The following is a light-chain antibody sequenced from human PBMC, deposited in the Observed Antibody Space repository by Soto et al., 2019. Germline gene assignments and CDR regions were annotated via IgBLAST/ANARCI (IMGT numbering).Light chain of an antibody. CDR2: KAS. CDR1: QSISSW. J-gene: IGKJ1*01. CDR3: QQYNTYSPERT. Sequence: DIQMTQSPSTLSASVGDRVTITCRASQSISSWLAWYQQKPGKAPKLLIYKASSLESGVPSRFSGSGSGTEFTITISSLQPDDFATYYCQQYNTYSPERTFGQGTKVDI. V-gene: IGKV1-5*03.